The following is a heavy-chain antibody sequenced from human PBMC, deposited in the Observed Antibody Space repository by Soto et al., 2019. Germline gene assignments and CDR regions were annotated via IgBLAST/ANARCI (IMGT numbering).Heavy chain of an antibody. CDR1: GYTFTSYG. CDR3: ARDRRRDSVGVPAAIARRGMDV. Sequence: AASVKVSCKASGYTFTSYGISWVRQAPGQGLEWMGWISAYNGNTKYAQKLQGRVTMTTDTSTSTAYMELRSLISDDTAVYYCARDRRRDSVGVPAAIARRGMDVWGQGTTVTVSS. V-gene: IGHV1-18*04. D-gene: IGHD2-2*02. J-gene: IGHJ6*02. CDR2: ISAYNGNT.